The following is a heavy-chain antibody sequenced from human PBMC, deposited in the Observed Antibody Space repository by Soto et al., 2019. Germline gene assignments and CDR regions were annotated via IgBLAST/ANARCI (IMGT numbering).Heavy chain of an antibody. Sequence: QMQLVQSGPEVKKPGTSVKVSCKASGFTFTSSAMQWVRHARGQRLVWIGWIVVGSGNANYAQKFQERVTITRDMATSTAYMELSSLRSEDTAVYSCAADSGEAVRVVVAAIDAFDIWGQGTMVTVSS. D-gene: IGHD2-15*01. J-gene: IGHJ3*02. CDR2: IVVGSGNA. V-gene: IGHV1-58*02. CDR1: GFTFTSSA. CDR3: AADSGEAVRVVVAAIDAFDI.